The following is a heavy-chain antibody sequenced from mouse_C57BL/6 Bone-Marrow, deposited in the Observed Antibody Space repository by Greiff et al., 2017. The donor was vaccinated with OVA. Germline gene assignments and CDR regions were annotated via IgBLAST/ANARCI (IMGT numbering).Heavy chain of an antibody. CDR2: ISSGGSYT. D-gene: IGHD3-1*01. CDR1: GFTFSSYG. CDR3: ARSPLDYAMDY. Sequence: DVKLQESGGDLVKPGGSLKLSCAASGFTFSSYGMSWVRQTPDKRLEWVATISSGGSYTYYPDSVKGRFTLSRDNAKNTLYLQMSSLKSEDTAMYDWARSPLDYAMDYWGQGTSVTVSS. J-gene: IGHJ4*01. V-gene: IGHV5-6*02.